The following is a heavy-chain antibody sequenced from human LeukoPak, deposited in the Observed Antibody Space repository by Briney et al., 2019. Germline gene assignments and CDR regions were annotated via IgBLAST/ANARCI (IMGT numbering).Heavy chain of an antibody. CDR2: ISAGSTYM. D-gene: IGHD4/OR15-4a*01. Sequence: GGSLRLSCAASGFTFNNYSMNWVRQAPGKGLEWVSSISAGSTYMHYADSVKGRFTISRDNARNSLFMQMNSLRAEDTAVYYCVRDGATRLEFDYWGQGTLVTVSS. CDR3: VRDGATRLEFDY. V-gene: IGHV3-21*01. J-gene: IGHJ4*02. CDR1: GFTFNNYS.